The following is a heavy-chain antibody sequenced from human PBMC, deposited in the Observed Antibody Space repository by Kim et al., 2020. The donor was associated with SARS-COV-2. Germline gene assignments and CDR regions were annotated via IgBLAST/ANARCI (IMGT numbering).Heavy chain of an antibody. CDR3: ARDPGGIAARRLYYYGMDV. D-gene: IGHD6-6*01. CDR2: ISAYNGNT. V-gene: IGHV1-18*01. CDR1: GYTFTSYG. Sequence: ASVKVSCKASGYTFTSYGISWVRQAPGQGLEWMGWISAYNGNTNYAQKLQGRVTMTTDTSTSTAYMELRSLRSDDTAVYYCARDPGGIAARRLYYYGMDVWGQGTTVTVSS. J-gene: IGHJ6*02.